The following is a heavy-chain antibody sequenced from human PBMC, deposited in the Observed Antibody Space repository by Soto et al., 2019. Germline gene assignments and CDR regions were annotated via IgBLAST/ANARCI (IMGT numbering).Heavy chain of an antibody. Sequence: LCGGSISSGGYYWSWIRQHPGKGLEWIGYIYYSGSTYYNPSLKSRVTISVDTSKNQFSLKLSSVTAADTAVYYCARGLFGELLSRGYFDYWGQGTLVTVSS. CDR1: GGSISSGGYY. CDR2: IYYSGST. V-gene: IGHV4-31*02. D-gene: IGHD3-10*01. J-gene: IGHJ4*02. CDR3: ARGLFGELLSRGYFDY.